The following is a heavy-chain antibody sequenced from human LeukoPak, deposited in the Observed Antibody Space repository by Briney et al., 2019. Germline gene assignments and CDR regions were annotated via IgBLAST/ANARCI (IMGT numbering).Heavy chain of an antibody. CDR2: VRYSGKT. D-gene: IGHD3-22*01. CDR3: ARHYYDSSGSRRDYYFDY. CDR1: GGSISSSSDY. Sequence: SETLSLTCTVSGGSISSSSDYWGWFRQPPRKGLEWIGSVRYSGKTYYNPSLKSRLTMSVDTSKSQFSLKLSSVTAADTAVYFCARHYYDSSGSRRDYYFDYWGQGTLVTVSS. J-gene: IGHJ4*02. V-gene: IGHV4-39*01.